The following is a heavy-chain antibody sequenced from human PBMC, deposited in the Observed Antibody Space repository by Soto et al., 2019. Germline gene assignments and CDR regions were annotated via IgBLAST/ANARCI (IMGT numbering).Heavy chain of an antibody. J-gene: IGHJ4*02. V-gene: IGHV3-23*01. D-gene: IGHD6-13*01. CDR2: ISGSGGST. Sequence: PGGSLRLSCAASGFTFSSYAMSWVRQSPGKGLEWVSAISGSGGSTYYADSVKGRFTISRDNSKNTLYLQMNSLRAEDTAVYYCAKDLVVAAAGNSDYWGQGTLVTVSS. CDR3: AKDLVVAAAGNSDY. CDR1: GFTFSSYA.